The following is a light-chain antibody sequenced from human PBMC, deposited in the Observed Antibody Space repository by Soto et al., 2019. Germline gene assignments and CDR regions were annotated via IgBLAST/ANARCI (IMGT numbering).Light chain of an antibody. CDR3: QQYSSPSVT. CDR2: GAS. J-gene: IGKJ4*01. V-gene: IGKV1-5*03. CDR1: QSISRW. Sequence: DIQMTQSPSTPAAVGDRVTITCRASQSISRWLAWYQHKPGKAPKLLIYGASSLESGVPSRFSGSGSGTEFTLTISSLLPDDFETYYCQQYSSPSVTFGGGTKVDIK.